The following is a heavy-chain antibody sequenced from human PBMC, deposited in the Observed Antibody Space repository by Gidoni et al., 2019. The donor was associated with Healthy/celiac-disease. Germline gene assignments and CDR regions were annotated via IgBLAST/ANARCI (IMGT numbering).Heavy chain of an antibody. CDR1: GGSISSSSYY. D-gene: IGHD3-22*01. V-gene: IGHV4-39*01. CDR2: IYYSGST. J-gene: IGHJ6*02. CDR3: ARQSGYYDSNV. Sequence: QLQLQESGPGLVKPSETLSLTCTVSGGSISSSSYYWGWIRQPPGKGLEWIGSIYYSGSTYYNPSLKSRVTISVDTSKNQFSLKLSSVTAADTAVYYCARQSGYYDSNVWGQGTTVTVSS.